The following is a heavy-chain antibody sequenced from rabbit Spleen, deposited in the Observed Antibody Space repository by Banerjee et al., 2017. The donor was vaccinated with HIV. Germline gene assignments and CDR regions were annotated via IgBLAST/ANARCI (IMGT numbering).Heavy chain of an antibody. CDR2: IAGSSSAFT. CDR3: ARDTGSSFSSYGMDL. J-gene: IGHJ6*01. CDR1: GFSFSSSDY. Sequence: LEESGGGLVQPEGSLTLTCKASGFSFSSSDYICWVRQAPGKGLEWISCIAGSSSAFTYSATWATGRFTISKTSSTTVTLQMASLTVADTATYFCARDTGSSFSSYGMDLWGQGPWSPS. V-gene: IGHV1S45*01. D-gene: IGHD8-1*01.